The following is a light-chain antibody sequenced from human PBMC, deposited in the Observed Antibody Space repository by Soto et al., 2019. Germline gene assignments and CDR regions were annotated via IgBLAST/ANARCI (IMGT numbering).Light chain of an antibody. V-gene: IGKV1-5*03. CDR3: QQYDSDSST. J-gene: IGKJ2*01. CDR1: QSINNW. Sequence: DIQMTQSPSTLSASVGDRVTITCRASQSINNWLAWYQQKPGKAPKLLIHEASSLLSGVPSRFSGSGSGTEFTLTISILQPDDFADYYCQQYDSDSSTFGQGTKLDI. CDR2: EAS.